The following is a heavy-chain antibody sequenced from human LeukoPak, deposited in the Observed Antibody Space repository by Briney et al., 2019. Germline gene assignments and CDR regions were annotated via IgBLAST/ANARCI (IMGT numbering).Heavy chain of an antibody. D-gene: IGHD4-23*01. CDR1: GYTITSNW. CDR3: ARRDYGGHAAYFDY. J-gene: IGHJ4*02. CDR2: INPRDSET. V-gene: IGHV5-51*01. Sequence: GESLKISCRGSGYTITSNWLGWVRQMPGKGLEWMGIINPRDSETVYSPSFQGQVTMSVDKSISTAHLQWSSLEASDTAMYYCARRDYGGHAAYFDYWGQGTLVTVSS.